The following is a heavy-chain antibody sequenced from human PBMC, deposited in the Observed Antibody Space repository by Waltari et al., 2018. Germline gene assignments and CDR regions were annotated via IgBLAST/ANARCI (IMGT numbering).Heavy chain of an antibody. J-gene: IGHJ4*02. CDR2: ISGSGGST. Sequence: EVQLLESGGGLVQPGGSLRLSCAASGFTFSSYAMSWVRQAPGKGLEWVSAISGSGGSTYYADSVKGRFTISRDNAKNTLYLQMNSLRAEDTAVYYCAKGDYYDSSGYYFWGTSDYWGQGTLVTVSS. CDR1: GFTFSSYA. D-gene: IGHD3-22*01. CDR3: AKGDYYDSSGYYFWGTSDY. V-gene: IGHV3-23*01.